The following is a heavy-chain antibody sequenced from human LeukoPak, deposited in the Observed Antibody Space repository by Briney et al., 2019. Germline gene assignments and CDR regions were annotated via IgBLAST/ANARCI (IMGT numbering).Heavy chain of an antibody. J-gene: IGHJ4*02. CDR3: AGCAGNSCYFDY. CDR1: GFTFISYW. CDR2: IKQDGSAK. V-gene: IGHV3-7*01. Sequence: PGGSLRLSCAASGFTFISYWMSSVRQAPGKGLEWVANIKQDGSAKNYVDSVKGRLTISRDNAKNSLYLQLNSLRAEDTAVYYCAGCAGNSCYFDYWGQGTLVIVSS. D-gene: IGHD1-1*01.